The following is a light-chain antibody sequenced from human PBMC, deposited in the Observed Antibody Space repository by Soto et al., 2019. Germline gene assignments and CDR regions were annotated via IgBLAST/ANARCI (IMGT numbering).Light chain of an antibody. V-gene: IGKV3D-20*02. CDR1: QSVSSSY. CDR3: QQRSNWPRT. J-gene: IGKJ1*01. CDR2: VAS. Sequence: EIVLTQSPGTLSLSPGQRATLSCRASQSVSSSYLAWYQQTPGQAPRFLIYVASTRATGIPARFSGSGSGTDFTLTISSLEPEDFAVYYCQQRSNWPRTFGQGTKVDI.